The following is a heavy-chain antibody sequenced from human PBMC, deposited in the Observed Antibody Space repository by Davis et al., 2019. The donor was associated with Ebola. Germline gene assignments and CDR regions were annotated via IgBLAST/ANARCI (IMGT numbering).Heavy chain of an antibody. J-gene: IGHJ4*02. D-gene: IGHD1-14*01. CDR1: GGSISSYY. Sequence: PSETLSLTCTVSGGSISSYYWSWIRQPPGKGLEWIGYIYYSGSTNYNPSIKSRVTISVDTSKNQFSLKLSSVTAADTAVYYCARLTPGNPIDYWGQGTLVTVSS. CDR2: IYYSGST. CDR3: ARLTPGNPIDY. V-gene: IGHV4-59*12.